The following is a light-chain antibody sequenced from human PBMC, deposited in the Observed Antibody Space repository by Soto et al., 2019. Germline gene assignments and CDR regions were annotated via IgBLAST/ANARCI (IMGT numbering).Light chain of an antibody. CDR1: QSIDTY. J-gene: IGKJ2*01. CDR3: QQSHSTPYT. Sequence: DIQMTQSPSSLSASFGDRVTLTCRASQSIDTYLNWYQQKPGTAPKLLMYAASTLHSGVPSRFSGSGSGTDFTLTISSLQREDFATYCCQQSHSTPYTFCQGTKRE. V-gene: IGKV1-39*01. CDR2: AAS.